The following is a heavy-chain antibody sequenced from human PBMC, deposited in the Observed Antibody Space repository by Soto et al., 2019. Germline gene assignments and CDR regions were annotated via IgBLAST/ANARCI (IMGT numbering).Heavy chain of an antibody. J-gene: IGHJ4*02. CDR3: ARALPLYNYYDSSGFHG. CDR1: GYTFTSYA. Sequence: QVQLVQSGAEVKKPGASVKVSCKASGYTFTSYAMHWVRQAPGQRLEWMGWINAGNGNTKYSQKFQGRVTITRDTSASTAYMELSSLRSEDTAVYYCARALPLYNYYDSSGFHGWGQGTLVTVSS. D-gene: IGHD3-22*01. CDR2: INAGNGNT. V-gene: IGHV1-3*01.